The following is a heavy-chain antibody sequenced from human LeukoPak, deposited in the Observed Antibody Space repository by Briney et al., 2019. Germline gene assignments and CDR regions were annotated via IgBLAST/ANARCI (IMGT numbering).Heavy chain of an antibody. Sequence: SETLSLTCTVSGGSFSSYYWSRIRQPPGKGLEWIGYIYYSGSTNYNPSLKSRVTISVDTSKNQFSLKLSSVTAADTAVYYCASLYDSSGYPYDYWAREPWSPSPQ. CDR3: ASLYDSSGYPYDY. D-gene: IGHD3-22*01. J-gene: IGHJ4*02. CDR2: IYYSGST. V-gene: IGHV4-59*01. CDR1: GGSFSSYY.